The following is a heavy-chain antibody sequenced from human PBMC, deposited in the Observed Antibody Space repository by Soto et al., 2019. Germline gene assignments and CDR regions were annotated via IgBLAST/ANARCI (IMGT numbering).Heavy chain of an antibody. CDR3: ASGMGYYYGMDV. D-gene: IGHD1-20*01. CDR2: IYYSGST. Sequence: PDTLSLTSTASGGSVSNSSYDWDWIRQPPGKGLEWIGSIYYSGSTYYNPSLKSRVTISVDTSKNQFSLKLSSVTAADTAVYYCASGMGYYYGMDVWGQGITVTVS. V-gene: IGHV4-39*01. CDR1: GGSVSNSSYD. J-gene: IGHJ6*02.